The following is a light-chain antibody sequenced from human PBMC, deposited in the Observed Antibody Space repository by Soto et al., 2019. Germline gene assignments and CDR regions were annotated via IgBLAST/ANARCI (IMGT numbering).Light chain of an antibody. CDR1: SASVGGYNY. CDR3: SSYTSSSLYV. Sequence: QCALTQPASVSGSPGQSITISCTGTSASVGGYNYVSWYQQHPGKAPKLMIYDVSNRPSGVSNRFSGSKSGNTASLTISGLQAEDEADYYCSSYTSSSLYVFGTGTKVTVL. CDR2: DVS. V-gene: IGLV2-14*01. J-gene: IGLJ1*01.